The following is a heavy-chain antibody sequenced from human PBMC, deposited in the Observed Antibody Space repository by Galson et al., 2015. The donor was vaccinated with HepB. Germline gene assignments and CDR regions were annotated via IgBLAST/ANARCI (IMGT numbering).Heavy chain of an antibody. CDR1: GYTFTGYH. Sequence: SVKVSCKASGYTFTGYHIHWVRQVPGQGLEWMGRINGNSGDTNYAQKFQGRVTVTRDTSTSTACLEVTSLTSDDTAVYYCAKDSRVAPTITGVIYDWGQGTLVTVSS. V-gene: IGHV1-2*06. D-gene: IGHD5-12*01. CDR2: INGNSGDT. J-gene: IGHJ4*02. CDR3: AKDSRVAPTITGVIYD.